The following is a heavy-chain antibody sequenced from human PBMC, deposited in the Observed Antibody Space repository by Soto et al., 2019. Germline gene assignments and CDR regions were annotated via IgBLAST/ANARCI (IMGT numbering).Heavy chain of an antibody. CDR1: GFTFSSYA. J-gene: IGHJ3*01. CDR2: ISGSGGST. Sequence: PGESLKISCAASGFTFSSYAMSWVRQAPGKGLEWVSAISGSGGSTYYADSVKSRFTISRDNPKNTLYLQMNSLRAEDTAVYYCASVLPHVWGQGTMVTVSS. V-gene: IGHV3-23*01. CDR3: ASVLPHV. D-gene: IGHD3-10*01.